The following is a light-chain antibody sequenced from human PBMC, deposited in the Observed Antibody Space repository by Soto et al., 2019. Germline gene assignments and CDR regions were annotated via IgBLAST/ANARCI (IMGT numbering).Light chain of an antibody. CDR1: SSDVGGYNY. Sequence: QSVLTQPASVSGSPGQSITISCSGTSSDVGGYNYVSWYQQHPGKAPKLMIYEDSSRPSGVSNRFSGSKSGNTASLTISGLQAEDEADYYCSSYTSSSTLVFGRGTKVTVL. CDR3: SSYTSSSTLV. V-gene: IGLV2-14*01. J-gene: IGLJ2*01. CDR2: EDS.